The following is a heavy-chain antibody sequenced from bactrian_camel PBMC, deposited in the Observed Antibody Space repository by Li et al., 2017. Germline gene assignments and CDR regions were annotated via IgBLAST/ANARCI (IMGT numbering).Heavy chain of an antibody. V-gene: IGHV3S9*01. Sequence: HVQLVESGGGSVKVGGSLRLSCEASGFTIRRYCMGWSRQVPGKEREAVAGVASDGVTSYADSVKGRFAISKDNAKNTLCLQMNSLKPEDTAMYSCAAHVSGYCPSWASGYAYWGRGTQVTVS. CDR1: GFTIRRYC. D-gene: IGHD1*01. J-gene: IGHJ4*01. CDR3: AAHVSGYCPSWASGYAY. CDR2: VASDGVT.